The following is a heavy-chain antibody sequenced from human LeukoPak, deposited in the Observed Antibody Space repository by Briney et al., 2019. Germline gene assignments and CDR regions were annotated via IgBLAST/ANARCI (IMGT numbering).Heavy chain of an antibody. D-gene: IGHD3-3*01. CDR2: MDQDGSEI. CDR1: GFTFSTYW. Sequence: GGSLSLSCAASGFTFSTYWMSWVRQAPGKGLEWVANMDQDGSEIYYVDSVKGRFTISRDNARNSLYLQMNSLRVEDTAVYYCARGDTWSGDYWGQGTLVTVSS. CDR3: ARGDTWSGDY. V-gene: IGHV3-7*01. J-gene: IGHJ4*02.